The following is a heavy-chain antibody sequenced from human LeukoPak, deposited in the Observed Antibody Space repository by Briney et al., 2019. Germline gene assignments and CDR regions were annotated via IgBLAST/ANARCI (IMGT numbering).Heavy chain of an antibody. Sequence: SETLSLTCAVYGGSFSGYYWSWIRQPPGKGLEWIGEINHSGSTNYNPSLKSRVTISVDTSKTQFSLKLSSVTAADTAVYYCARGYSSSPHLDYWGQGTLVTVSS. CDR2: INHSGST. CDR3: ARGYSSSPHLDY. D-gene: IGHD6-13*01. V-gene: IGHV4-34*01. J-gene: IGHJ4*02. CDR1: GGSFSGYY.